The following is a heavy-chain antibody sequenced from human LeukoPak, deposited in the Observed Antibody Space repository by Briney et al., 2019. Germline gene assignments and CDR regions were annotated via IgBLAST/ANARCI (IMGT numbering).Heavy chain of an antibody. V-gene: IGHV3-20*04. CDR2: INWNGGSI. CDR1: GFTFDSYG. Sequence: PGGSLRLSCAASGFTFDSYGMSWVRLAPGKGLEWVSGINWNGGSIGYAHSVKGRFTISRDNAKNSLYLQMNSLRAEDTAVYYCAREIVVVPAAYDYWGQGTLVTVSS. D-gene: IGHD2-2*01. J-gene: IGHJ4*02. CDR3: AREIVVVPAAYDY.